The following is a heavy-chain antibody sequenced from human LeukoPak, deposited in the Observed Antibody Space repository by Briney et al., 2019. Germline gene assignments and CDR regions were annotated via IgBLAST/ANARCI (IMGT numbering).Heavy chain of an antibody. CDR3: ARSDQWELALDY. V-gene: IGHV3-48*01. Sequence: GGSLRLSCAASGFTFSSSGMNWVRQAPGKGLEWVSYISRGSSTTYYADSVKGRFTISRDNAKNSLYLQMNSLRAEDTAVYYCARSDQWELALDYWGQGTLVTVSS. J-gene: IGHJ4*02. CDR1: GFTFSSSG. D-gene: IGHD1-26*01. CDR2: ISRGSSTT.